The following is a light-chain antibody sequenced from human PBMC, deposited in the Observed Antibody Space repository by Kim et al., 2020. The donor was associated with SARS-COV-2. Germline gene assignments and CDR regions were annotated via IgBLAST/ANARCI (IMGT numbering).Light chain of an antibody. CDR1: SSDIGAYNY. Sequence: QSALTQPASVSGSPGQSITISCTGTSSDIGAYNYVSWYQQHPDKAPKLMIYDVSNRPSGVSSRFSGSKSGNTASLTISGLQAEDEADYYCNPYTSSRTLIFGGGTQLTVL. CDR3: NPYTSSRTLI. CDR2: DVS. J-gene: IGLJ2*01. V-gene: IGLV2-14*03.